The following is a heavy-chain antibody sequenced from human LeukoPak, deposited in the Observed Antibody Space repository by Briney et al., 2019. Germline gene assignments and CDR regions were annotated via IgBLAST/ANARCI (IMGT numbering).Heavy chain of an antibody. CDR2: IYYSGST. Sequence: MPSETLSLTCTVSGGSISSYYWSWIRQPPGKGLEWIGYIYYSGSTNYNPSLKSRVTISVDTSKNQFSLKLSSVTAADTAVYYCARNQGYDFWSGYYPYYFDYWGQGTLVTVSS. CDR1: GGSISSYY. V-gene: IGHV4-59*01. CDR3: ARNQGYDFWSGYYPYYFDY. D-gene: IGHD3-3*01. J-gene: IGHJ4*02.